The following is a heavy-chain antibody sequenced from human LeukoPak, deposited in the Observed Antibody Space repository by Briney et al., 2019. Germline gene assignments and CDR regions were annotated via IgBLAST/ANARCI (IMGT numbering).Heavy chain of an antibody. D-gene: IGHD3-3*01. Sequence: GGSLRLSCVVSGFTFKNYAMSWVRQAPGKGLECVSSIRDSGNGTDYADSVKGRFTVSRDNSKNTLYLHMNTLSAEDTAVYYRAKWAYYDFWSGHYKSHFDSWGQGTLVTVSP. CDR2: IRDSGNGT. CDR1: GFTFKNYA. CDR3: AKWAYYDFWSGHYKSHFDS. V-gene: IGHV3-23*01. J-gene: IGHJ4*02.